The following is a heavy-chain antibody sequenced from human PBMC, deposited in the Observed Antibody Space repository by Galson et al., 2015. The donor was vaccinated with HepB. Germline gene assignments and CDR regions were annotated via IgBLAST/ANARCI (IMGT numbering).Heavy chain of an antibody. Sequence: SLRLSCAASGFSFSSYWMTWVRQAPGKGLEWVANIKQDGSEKFYVDSVRGRFTISRDNAKNSLFLQMDSLRAEDTAVFYCARVRGRAGAITYYYYGRDVWGQGTTVTVSS. CDR3: ARVRGRAGAITYYYYGRDV. J-gene: IGHJ6*02. CDR2: IKQDGSEK. V-gene: IGHV3-7*01. D-gene: IGHD3-16*01. CDR1: GFSFSSYW.